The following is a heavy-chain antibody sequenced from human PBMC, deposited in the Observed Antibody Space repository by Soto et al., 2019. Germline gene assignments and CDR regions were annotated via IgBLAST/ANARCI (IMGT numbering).Heavy chain of an antibody. Sequence: ASVKVSCKASGYTFTSYYMHWVREAPGQGLEWMGIINPSGGSTSYAQKFQGRVTMTRDTSTSTVYMELSSLRSEDTAVYYCARDTPRRGYFDYWGQGTLVTVSS. CDR1: GYTFTSYY. CDR2: INPSGGST. J-gene: IGHJ4*02. CDR3: ARDTPRRGYFDY. V-gene: IGHV1-46*01.